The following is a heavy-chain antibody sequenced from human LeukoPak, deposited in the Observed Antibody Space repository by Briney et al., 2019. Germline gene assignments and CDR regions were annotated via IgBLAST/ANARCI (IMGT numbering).Heavy chain of an antibody. V-gene: IGHV3-74*01. D-gene: IGHD4-4*01. Sequence: GGSLRLSCAASGFTFSTYWMHWVRQAPGKGLVWVSRINSDGSSTSNADSVKGRFTISRDNAKSTLYLQMNSLRAEDTAVYYCARGYSNRFDYWGQGTLVTVSS. CDR1: GFTFSTYW. CDR3: ARGYSNRFDY. CDR2: INSDGSST. J-gene: IGHJ4*02.